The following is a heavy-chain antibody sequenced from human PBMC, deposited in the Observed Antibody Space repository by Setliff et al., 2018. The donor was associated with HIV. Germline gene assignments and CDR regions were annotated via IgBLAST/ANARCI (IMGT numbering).Heavy chain of an antibody. CDR2: ISPDNANT. D-gene: IGHD3-16*01. V-gene: IGHV1-2*02. CDR1: GYTFTDYF. J-gene: IGHJ4*02. CDR3: ATTQDGPGGNYFDS. Sequence: ASVKVSCKSSGYTFTDYFMHWVRQAPGQGLEWMGWISPDNANTRISQRFRGSVTMTRDRSINTAYMEFSGLTSDDTAVYYCATTQDGPGGNYFDSWGQGTLVTVSS.